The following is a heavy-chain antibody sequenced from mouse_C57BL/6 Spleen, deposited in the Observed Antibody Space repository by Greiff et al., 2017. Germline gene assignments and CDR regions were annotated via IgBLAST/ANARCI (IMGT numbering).Heavy chain of an antibody. D-gene: IGHD2-9*01. CDR1: GFTFSDYG. V-gene: IGHV5-17*01. J-gene: IGHJ4*01. CDR2: ISSGSSTI. CDR3: ATYYGYDVGAMDY. Sequence: DVKLVESGGGLVKPGGSLKLSCAASGFTFSDYGMHWVRQAPEKGLEWVAYISSGSSTIYYADTVKGRFTISRDNAKNTLFLQMTSLRSEDTAMYYCATYYGYDVGAMDYWGQGTSVTVSS.